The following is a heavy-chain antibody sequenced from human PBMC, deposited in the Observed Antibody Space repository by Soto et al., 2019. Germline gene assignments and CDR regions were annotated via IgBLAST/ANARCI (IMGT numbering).Heavy chain of an antibody. Sequence: KTSEPLSLTCNVSGDSMSKYYWSWVRQPAGKGLEWIGRIWTSGSTNYNPSLKSRVTMSIDTSNKHFSLDLKSVTAADTAVYYCARTVGAAYYFDFWGQGVLVTVSS. CDR2: IWTSGST. J-gene: IGHJ4*02. V-gene: IGHV4-4*07. CDR1: GDSMSKYY. CDR3: ARTVGAAYYFDF. D-gene: IGHD3-16*01.